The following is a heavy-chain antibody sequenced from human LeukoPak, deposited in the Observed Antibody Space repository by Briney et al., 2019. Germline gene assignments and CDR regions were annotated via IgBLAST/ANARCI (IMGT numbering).Heavy chain of an antibody. D-gene: IGHD2-15*01. CDR3: AKSGDYDYYYYMDV. J-gene: IGHJ6*03. Sequence: GGSLRLSCAASGFTFSSYAMSWVRQAPGKGLEWVAAISGSGGSTYYADSVKGRFTISRDNSKNTLYLQMNSLRAEDTAVYYCAKSGDYDYYYYMDVWGKGTTVTVSS. CDR1: GFTFSSYA. CDR2: ISGSGGST. V-gene: IGHV3-23*01.